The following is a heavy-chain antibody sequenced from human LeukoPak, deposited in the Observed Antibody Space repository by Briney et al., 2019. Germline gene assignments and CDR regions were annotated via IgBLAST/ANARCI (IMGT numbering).Heavy chain of an antibody. CDR2: IYYSGST. J-gene: IGHJ4*02. D-gene: IGHD3-9*01. CDR1: GGSISSYY. Sequence: SETLSLTCTVSGGSISSYYWSWLRQPPGKGLEWIGYIYYSGSTNYNPSLKSRVTISVDTSKNQFSLKLSSVTAADTAVYYCARGSTPYYDILTGYYYYFDYWGQGTLVTVSS. V-gene: IGHV4-59*01. CDR3: ARGSTPYYDILTGYYYYFDY.